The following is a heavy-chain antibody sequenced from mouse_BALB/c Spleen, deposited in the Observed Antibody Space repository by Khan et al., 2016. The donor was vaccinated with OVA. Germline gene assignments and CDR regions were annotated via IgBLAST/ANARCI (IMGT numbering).Heavy chain of an antibody. CDR3: ARSVTITTVVATDFDY. J-gene: IGHJ2*01. CDR2: ISYSGST. D-gene: IGHD1-1*01. Sequence: EVQLQESGPGLVKPSQSLSLTCTVTGYSITSDYAWNWIRQFPGNKLEWMGNISYSGSTSYNPSLKSRTSLTPDTSKNHFFLQLNSVTTEDTATYYGARSVTITTVVATDFDYWGQGTTLTVSS. CDR1: GYSITSDYA. V-gene: IGHV3-2*02.